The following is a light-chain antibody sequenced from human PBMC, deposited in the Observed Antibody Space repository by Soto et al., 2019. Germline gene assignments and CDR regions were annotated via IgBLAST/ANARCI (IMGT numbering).Light chain of an antibody. CDR2: DAS. CDR3: QQRSYWPPVTWT. J-gene: IGKJ1*01. Sequence: SRVTESPSTLSASVGGRVTITCRASQSISSWLAWYQQKPGKAPKLLIYDASNRATGIPARFSGSGSGTDFTLTISSLDPEDFAVYYCQQRSYWPPVTWTFGQGTKVDIK. CDR1: QSISSW. V-gene: IGKV1-5*01.